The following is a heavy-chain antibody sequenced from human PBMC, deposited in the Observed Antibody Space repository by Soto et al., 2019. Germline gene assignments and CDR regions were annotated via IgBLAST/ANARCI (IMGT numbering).Heavy chain of an antibody. CDR1: GFTFSSYA. J-gene: IGHJ4*02. CDR2: ISYDGSNK. CDR3: ASDLGALEEGIDY. V-gene: IGHV3-30-3*01. D-gene: IGHD1-1*01. Sequence: QVQLVESGGGVVQPGRSLRLSCAASGFTFSSYAMHWVRQAPGKGLEWVAVISYDGSNKYSADSVKGRFTISRDNSKNTPYLQMNSLRAEDTAVYYCASDLGALEEGIDYVGEGTLVTVSS.